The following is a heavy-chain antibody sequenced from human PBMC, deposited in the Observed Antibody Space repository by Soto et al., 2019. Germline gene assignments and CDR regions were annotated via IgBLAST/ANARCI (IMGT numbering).Heavy chain of an antibody. CDR3: ARESEDLTSNFDY. CDR2: INPSGGST. Sequence: ASVTVSFTASGYTFTSYYMHWVRQAPGQGLEWMGIINPSGGSTSYAQKFQGRFTISRDNAKNSLYLEMNSLRAEDTAVYYCARESEDLTSNFDYWGQGTLVTVSS. CDR1: GYTFTSYY. J-gene: IGHJ4*02. V-gene: IGHV1-46*01.